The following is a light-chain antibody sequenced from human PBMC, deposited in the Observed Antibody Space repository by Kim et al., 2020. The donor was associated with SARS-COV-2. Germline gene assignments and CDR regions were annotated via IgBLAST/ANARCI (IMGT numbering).Light chain of an antibody. CDR3: QQRRFWPVT. V-gene: IGKV3-11*01. CDR2: DDS. Sequence: SPGEGDTLSCRASQGVGSQLAWYQQKAGQAPRLVIYDDSNRATGIPARFSGRGSGTDFTLTISSLEPEDFAVYFCQQRRFWPVTFGQGTKVDIK. J-gene: IGKJ1*01. CDR1: QGVGSQ.